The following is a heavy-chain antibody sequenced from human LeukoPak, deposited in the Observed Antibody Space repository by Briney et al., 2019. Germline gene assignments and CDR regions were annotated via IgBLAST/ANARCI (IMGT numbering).Heavy chain of an antibody. CDR3: ARAAVAGREVFAY. CDR2: IIPILGIA. J-gene: IGHJ4*02. V-gene: IGHV1-69*02. CDR1: GGTFSSYT. Sequence: ASVKVSCKASGGTFSSYTIIWVRQAPGQGLEWMGRIIPILGIANYAQKFQGRVTITADKSTSTAYMELSSLRSEDTAVYYCARAAVAGREVFAYWGQGTLVTVSS. D-gene: IGHD6-19*01.